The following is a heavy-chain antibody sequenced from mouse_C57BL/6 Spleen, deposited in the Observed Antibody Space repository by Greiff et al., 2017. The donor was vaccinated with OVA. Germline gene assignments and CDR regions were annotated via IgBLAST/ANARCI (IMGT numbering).Heavy chain of an antibody. CDR2: INPYNGGT. Sequence: VQLQQSGPVLVKPGASVKMSCKASGYTFTDYYMNWVKQSHGKSLEWIGVINPYNGGTSYNQKFKGKATLTVDKSSSTAYMELNSLTSEDSAVYYCARSDYYGSSYWYFDVWGTGTTVTVSS. CDR3: ARSDYYGSSYWYFDV. CDR1: GYTFTDYY. D-gene: IGHD1-1*01. V-gene: IGHV1-19*01. J-gene: IGHJ1*03.